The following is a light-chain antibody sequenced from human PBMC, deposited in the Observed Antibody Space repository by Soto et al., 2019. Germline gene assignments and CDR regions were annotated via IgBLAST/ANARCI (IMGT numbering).Light chain of an antibody. CDR3: QQRSNWRKLT. J-gene: IGKJ4*01. Sequence: EIVLTQSPATLSLSPGERATLSCRASQSVSSYLAWYQQKPGQAPRLLIYDASNRATGIPGRFSGSGSETDFTLTISSLEPEDFAVYYCQQRSNWRKLTFGGGTKVEIK. V-gene: IGKV3-11*01. CDR1: QSVSSY. CDR2: DAS.